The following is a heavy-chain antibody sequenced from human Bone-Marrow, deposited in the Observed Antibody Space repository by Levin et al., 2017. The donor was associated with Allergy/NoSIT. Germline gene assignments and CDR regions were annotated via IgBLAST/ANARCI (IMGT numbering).Heavy chain of an antibody. CDR3: ARRRALYGAYVDY. J-gene: IGHJ4*02. V-gene: IGHV3-33*01. CDR2: IWHDGSTE. CDR1: GFTFSDYG. Sequence: GESLKISCVASGFTFSDYGMHWVRQAPGKGLEWVAVIWHDGSTEFYGDSVRGRFTISRDNSKNTLFLQIHSLRAVDTAVYYCARRRALYGAYVDYWGQGTLVTVSS. D-gene: IGHD4-17*01.